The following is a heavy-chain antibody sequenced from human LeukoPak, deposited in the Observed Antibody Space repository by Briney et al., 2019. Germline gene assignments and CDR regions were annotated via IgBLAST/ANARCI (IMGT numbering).Heavy chain of an antibody. CDR3: ARVYYDSSGYYPSFDY. V-gene: IGHV1-2*02. Sequence: ASVKVSCKASGYTFTGYYMHWVRQAPGQGLEWMGWINPNSGGTNYAQKFQGRVTMTRDTSISTAYMELSRLRSDDTAVYYCARVYYDSSGYYPSFDYWGQGTLVTVSS. CDR2: INPNSGGT. CDR1: GYTFTGYY. D-gene: IGHD3-22*01. J-gene: IGHJ4*02.